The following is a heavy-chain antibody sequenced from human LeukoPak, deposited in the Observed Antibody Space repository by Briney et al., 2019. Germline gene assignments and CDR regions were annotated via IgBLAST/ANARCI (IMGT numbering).Heavy chain of an antibody. CDR3: ARQAAYYYGSGSYYRWFDP. CDR2: ISSSGATT. Sequence: GGSLRLSCAASGFTFTNYAITWVRQAPGKGLEWVSTISSSGATTYYADSVRGRFTISRDNSKNTLYLQMNSLRAEDTAVYHCARQAAYYYGSGSYYRWFDPWGQGTLVTVSS. V-gene: IGHV3-23*01. J-gene: IGHJ5*02. CDR1: GFTFTNYA. D-gene: IGHD3-10*01.